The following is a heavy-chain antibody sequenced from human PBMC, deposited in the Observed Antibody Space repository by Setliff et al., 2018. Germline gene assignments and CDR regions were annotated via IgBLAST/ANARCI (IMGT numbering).Heavy chain of an antibody. CDR2: IYAGDSDT. D-gene: IGHD3-10*01. V-gene: IGHV5-51*01. J-gene: IGHJ5*02. CDR3: ARQKSTGSGNNWFDP. Sequence: PGESLKISCKGSGFSFTGFWIGWVRQMPGEGLEWMGLIYAGDSDTRYNPSFQGRVTMSADKSINTAYLQWSSLKASDTAIYYCARQKSTGSGNNWFDPWGQGTLVTVSS. CDR1: GFSFTGFW.